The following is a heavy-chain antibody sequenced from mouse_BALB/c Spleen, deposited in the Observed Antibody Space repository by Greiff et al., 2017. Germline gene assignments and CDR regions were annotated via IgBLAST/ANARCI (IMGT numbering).Heavy chain of an antibody. Sequence: EVQVVESGGGLVQPGGSLKLSCAASGFTFSSYTMSWVRQTPEKRLEWVAYISNGGGSTYYPDTVKGRFTISRDNAKNTLYLQMSSLKSEDTAMYYCAILTNYAMDYWGQGTSVTVSS. CDR2: ISNGGGST. CDR3: AILTNYAMDY. J-gene: IGHJ4*01. D-gene: IGHD1-3*01. V-gene: IGHV5-12-2*01. CDR1: GFTFSSYT.